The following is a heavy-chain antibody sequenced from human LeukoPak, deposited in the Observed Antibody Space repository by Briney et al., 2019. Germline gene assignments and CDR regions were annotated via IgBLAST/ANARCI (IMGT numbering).Heavy chain of an antibody. CDR2: IFYGGST. CDR1: GGSFRSDGYY. CDR3: AGGWLQFRFDY. Sequence: PSQTLSLTCTVSGGSFRSDGYYWSWIRQYPGQGLEWIGSIFYGGSTNYNPSLKSRASMSVDTSKNQFSLKLSSVTAADTAVYYCAGGWLQFRFDYWGQGTLVTVSS. V-gene: IGHV4-31*03. J-gene: IGHJ4*02. D-gene: IGHD5-24*01.